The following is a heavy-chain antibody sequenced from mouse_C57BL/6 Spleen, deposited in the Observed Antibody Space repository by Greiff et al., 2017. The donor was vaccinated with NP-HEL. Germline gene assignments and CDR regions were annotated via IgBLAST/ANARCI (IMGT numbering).Heavy chain of an antibody. V-gene: IGHV2-4*01. Sequence: QVQLKESGPGLVQPSQSLSITCTVSGFSLTSYGVHWVRQPPGKGLAWLGVVWSGGSTDYNAAFISRLSISKDNSKSQVFFKMNSLQADDTAIYYCAKNLGLGAYAMDYWGQGTSVTVSS. J-gene: IGHJ4*01. CDR3: AKNLGLGAYAMDY. CDR1: GFSLTSYG. CDR2: VWSGGST. D-gene: IGHD4-1*01.